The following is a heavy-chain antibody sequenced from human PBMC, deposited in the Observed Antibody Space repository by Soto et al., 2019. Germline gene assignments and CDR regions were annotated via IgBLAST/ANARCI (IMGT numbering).Heavy chain of an antibody. CDR1: GFTFSSYA. V-gene: IGHV3-23*01. J-gene: IGHJ4*02. CDR3: AKAEYCRGGSCFHDSSGYMFDY. D-gene: IGHD2-15*01. Sequence: EVQLLESGGGLVQPGGSLRLSCAASGFTFSSYAMSWVRQAPGKGLEWVSAISGSGGSTYYADSVKARFTITRDNSKNTLKLQMNSLRAEDTDVYDCAKAEYCRGGSCFHDSSGYMFDYWGQGTLVTVSS. CDR2: ISGSGGST.